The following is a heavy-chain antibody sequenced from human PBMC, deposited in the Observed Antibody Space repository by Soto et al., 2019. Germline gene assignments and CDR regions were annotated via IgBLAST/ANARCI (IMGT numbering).Heavy chain of an antibody. Sequence: QVQLVESGGGVVQPGRSLRLSCAASGFTFSSYAMHWVRQAPGKGLEWVAIISYDGTNKYYGDSDKDRFTIYRDNSKNTLYLQRNSLRPEDTSVFYCARGRGDYGDYLGLDYWGQGTLVTVPS. J-gene: IGHJ4*02. V-gene: IGHV3-30-3*01. CDR2: ISYDGTNK. CDR3: ARGRGDYGDYLGLDY. D-gene: IGHD4-17*01. CDR1: GFTFSSYA.